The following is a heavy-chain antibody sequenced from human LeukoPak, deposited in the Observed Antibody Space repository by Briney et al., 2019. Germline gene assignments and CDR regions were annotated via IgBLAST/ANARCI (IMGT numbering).Heavy chain of an antibody. J-gene: IGHJ6*03. CDR1: GYTFTSYD. Sequence: AASVTVPCKASGYTFTSYDINWVRQAPGQGIEWMGWMSPNSGNTAYAQKFQGRVTITRNTSISTVYMELSSLRSEDTAIYYCAREGYYDSSGFGYSNSYFMDVWGKGTTVTVSS. CDR3: AREGYYDSSGFGYSNSYFMDV. CDR2: MSPNSGNT. D-gene: IGHD3-22*01. V-gene: IGHV1-8*03.